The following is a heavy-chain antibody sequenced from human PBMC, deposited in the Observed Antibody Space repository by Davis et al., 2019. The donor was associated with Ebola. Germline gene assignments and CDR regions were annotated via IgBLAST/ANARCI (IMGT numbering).Heavy chain of an antibody. CDR1: GFTFSSYG. D-gene: IGHD5-24*01. J-gene: IGHJ4*02. CDR3: ARGREMATTIDY. CDR2: ISWNSGSI. Sequence: GGSLRLSCAASGFTFSSYGMHWVRQAPGKGLEWVSGISWNSGSIGYADSVKGRFTISRDNAKNSLYLQMNSLRAEDTAVYYCARGREMATTIDYWGQGTLVTVSS. V-gene: IGHV3-9*01.